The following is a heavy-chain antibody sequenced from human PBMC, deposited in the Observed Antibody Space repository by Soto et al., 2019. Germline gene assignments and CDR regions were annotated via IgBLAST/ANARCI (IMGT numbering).Heavy chain of an antibody. V-gene: IGHV3-66*01. J-gene: IGHJ6*02. CDR2: IYSGGST. CDR3: ARDRIPTGMDV. Sequence: EVPLVESGGGLVQPGGSLRLSCAASGFTVSSNSMSWVRQAPGKGLEWVSVIYSGGSTYYADSVKGRFTISRDNSKNTLYLQMNSLRAEDTAVYYCARDRIPTGMDVWGQGTTVTVSS. CDR1: GFTVSSNS.